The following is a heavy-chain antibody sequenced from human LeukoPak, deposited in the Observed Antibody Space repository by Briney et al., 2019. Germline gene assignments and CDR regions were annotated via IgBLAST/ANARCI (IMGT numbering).Heavy chain of an antibody. CDR3: ATPREYSSSSTARGYYFDY. CDR1: GYTLTELS. D-gene: IGHD6-6*01. Sequence: ASLKVSCKVSGYTLTELSMHWVRQAPGKGLEWMGGFDPEDGETIYAQKFQGRVTMTEDTSTDTAYMELSSLRSEDTAVYYCATPREYSSSSTARGYYFDYWGQGTLVTVSS. V-gene: IGHV1-24*01. CDR2: FDPEDGET. J-gene: IGHJ4*02.